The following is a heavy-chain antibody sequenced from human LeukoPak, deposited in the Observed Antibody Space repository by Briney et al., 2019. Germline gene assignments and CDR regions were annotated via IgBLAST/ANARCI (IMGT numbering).Heavy chain of an antibody. CDR1: GFTFSSYW. J-gene: IGHJ6*03. CDR2: IKQDGSEK. Sequence: GGSLRLSCAASGFTFSSYWMSWVRQAPGKGVEWVANIKQDGSEKYYVDSVKGRFTISRDNAKNSLYLQMNSLRAEDTAVYYCARESESWLLYAYYYYMDVWGKGTTVTVSS. D-gene: IGHD3-3*01. CDR3: ARESESWLLYAYYYYMDV. V-gene: IGHV3-7*01.